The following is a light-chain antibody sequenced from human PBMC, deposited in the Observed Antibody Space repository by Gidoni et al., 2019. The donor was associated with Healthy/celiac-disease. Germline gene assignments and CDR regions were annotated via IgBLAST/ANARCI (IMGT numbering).Light chain of an antibody. J-gene: IGLJ3*02. CDR3: QSYDSSNWV. Sequence: NFMRTQPHSGSESPGKTVTISCTGSSGSIARNYVQWYQQRPGSAPTTAIYEDNQRPSRVPGRFSGSIDSSSTSASLTLSGLTTEDEADYSCQSYDSSNWVFGGGTKLTVL. V-gene: IGLV6-57*02. CDR1: SGSIARNY. CDR2: EDN.